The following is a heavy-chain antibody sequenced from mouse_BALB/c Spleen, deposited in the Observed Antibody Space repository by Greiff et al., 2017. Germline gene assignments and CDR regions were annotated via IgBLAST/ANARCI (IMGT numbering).Heavy chain of an antibody. D-gene: IGHD4-1*01. Sequence: EVKVVESGGGLVQPGGSLRLSCATSGFTFTDYYMSWVRQPPGKALEWLGFIRNKANGYTTEYSASVKGRFTISRDNSQSILYLQMNTLRAEDSATYYCARDKLGDFDYWGQGTTLTVSS. J-gene: IGHJ2*01. CDR3: ARDKLGDFDY. V-gene: IGHV7-3*02. CDR2: IRNKANGYTT. CDR1: GFTFTDYY.